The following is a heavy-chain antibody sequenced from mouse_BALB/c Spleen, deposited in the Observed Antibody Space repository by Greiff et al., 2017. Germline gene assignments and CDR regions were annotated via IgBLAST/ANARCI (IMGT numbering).Heavy chain of an antibody. D-gene: IGHD6-1*01. CDR1: GYTFTSYW. Sequence: QVQLLQSGAELAKPGASVKISCTASGYTFTSYWMHWVQQRPGQGLEWIGNINPSTGYTEYTQKFKDKDTLTADKSSSTAYMQLSSLTSEDSAVYYCANQPAMNYWGQGTTVTVSS. J-gene: IGHJ2*01. CDR2: INPSTGYT. CDR3: ANQPAMNY. V-gene: IGHV1-7*01.